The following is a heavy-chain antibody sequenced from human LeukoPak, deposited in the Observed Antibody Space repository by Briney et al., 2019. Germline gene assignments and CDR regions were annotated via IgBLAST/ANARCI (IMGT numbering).Heavy chain of an antibody. CDR3: ARVYGSGSYFPFDY. V-gene: IGHV4-4*07. CDR1: GGSISSYY. Sequence: SETLSLTCTVSGGSISSYYWSWIRQPAGKGLEWIGRIYTSGSTNYNPSLKSRVTMSVDTSKNQFSLKLSSVTAADTAVYYCARVYGSGSYFPFDYWGQGTLVTVSS. J-gene: IGHJ4*02. D-gene: IGHD3-10*01. CDR2: IYTSGST.